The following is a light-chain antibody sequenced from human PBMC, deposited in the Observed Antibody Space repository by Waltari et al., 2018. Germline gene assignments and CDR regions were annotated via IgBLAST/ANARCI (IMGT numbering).Light chain of an antibody. CDR1: SLRKDY. CDR2: VKN. CDR3: SARDTSDDHLVV. V-gene: IGLV3-19*01. J-gene: IGLJ2*01. Sequence: SSELSQDPAVSVALGQTFRSPCQRDSLRKDYAVGYQQKPGQTPILINYVKNNRPSGIPERFSSSNSGNTASLPVSGAQPEDDAEYYCSARDTSDDHLVVFGGGTRLTVL.